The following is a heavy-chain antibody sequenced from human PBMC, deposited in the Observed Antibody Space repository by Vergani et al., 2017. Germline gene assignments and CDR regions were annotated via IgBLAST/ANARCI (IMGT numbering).Heavy chain of an antibody. CDR1: GYTFTGYY. V-gene: IGHV1-2*04. J-gene: IGHJ3*02. Sequence: QVQLVQSGAEVKKPGASVKVSCKASGYTFTGYYMHWVRQAPGQGLGWIGWIYPNSGGTNYAQKFQGWVTMTRDTSISTAYMELSRLRSDDTAVYYCARSAIVGATPGAFDIWGRGRMVTVSS. CDR2: IYPNSGGT. CDR3: ARSAIVGATPGAFDI. D-gene: IGHD1-26*01.